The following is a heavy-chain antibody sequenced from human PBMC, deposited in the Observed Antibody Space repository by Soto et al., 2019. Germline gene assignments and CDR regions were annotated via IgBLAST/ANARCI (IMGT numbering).Heavy chain of an antibody. CDR3: TTVDSSSSYDAFDI. J-gene: IGHJ3*02. Sequence: GESLKISCAASGFTFSNAWMNWVRQAPGKGLEWVGRIKSKTDGGTTDYAAPVKGRFTISRDDSKNTLYLQMNSLKTEDTAVYYCTTVDSSSSYDAFDIWGQGTMVTVSS. CDR1: GFTFSNAW. V-gene: IGHV3-15*07. D-gene: IGHD6-13*01. CDR2: IKSKTDGGTT.